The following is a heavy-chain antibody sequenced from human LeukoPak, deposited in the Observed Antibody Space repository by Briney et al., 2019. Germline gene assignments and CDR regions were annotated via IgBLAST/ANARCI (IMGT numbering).Heavy chain of an antibody. D-gene: IGHD6-19*01. CDR3: TRGSSGRRDN. Sequence: ASVKVSCKASGYTFTSCDISWVRQATGQGLEWMGWTNPNSGNTGYGQSFQGRITMTRDISIGTAYMELSNLTSEDTAIYYCTRGSSGRRDNWGQGTLVTVSA. CDR2: TNPNSGNT. J-gene: IGHJ4*02. V-gene: IGHV1-8*01. CDR1: GYTFTSCD.